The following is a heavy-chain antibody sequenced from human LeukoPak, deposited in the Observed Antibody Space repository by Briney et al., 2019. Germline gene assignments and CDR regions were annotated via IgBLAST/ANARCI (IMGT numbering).Heavy chain of an antibody. CDR1: GGSISSYY. CDR2: IYYSGST. CDR3: ARGPAAGY. D-gene: IGHD6-13*01. Sequence: SETLSLTCTVSGGSISSYYWSWIRQPPGKGLEWIGNIYYSGSTNYNPSLESRLTTSVDTSKNQVSLKLSSVTAEDTAVYYCARGPAAGYWGQGTLVTVSS. V-gene: IGHV4-59*01. J-gene: IGHJ4*02.